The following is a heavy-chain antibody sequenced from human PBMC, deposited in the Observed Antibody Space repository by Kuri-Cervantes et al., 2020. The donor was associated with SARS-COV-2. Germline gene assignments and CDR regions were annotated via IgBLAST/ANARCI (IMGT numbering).Heavy chain of an antibody. CDR2: IKSKTDGGTT. V-gene: IGHV3-15*01. CDR3: ARDGGGYYDSSGYYGQLGFDY. D-gene: IGHD3-22*01. J-gene: IGHJ4*02. Sequence: GGSLRLSCAASGFTFSNAWMSWVRQAPGKGLEWVGRIKSKTDGGTTDYAAPVKGRFTISRDDSKNTLYLQMNSLKTEDTAVYYCARDGGGYYDSSGYYGQLGFDYWGQGTLVTVSS. CDR1: GFTFSNAW.